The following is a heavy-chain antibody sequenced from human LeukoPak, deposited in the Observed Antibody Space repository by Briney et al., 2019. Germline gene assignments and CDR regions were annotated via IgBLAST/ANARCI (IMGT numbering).Heavy chain of an antibody. V-gene: IGHV1-3*04. D-gene: IGHD2-21*02. CDR3: ARNTETAIPLPYYFDY. CDR2: INTGNGNT. Sequence: ASVTVSCTASGYTFTSYGISWVRQAPGQRLECMGWINTGNGNTKYSQKFQGRVTITRDTSASTAYMDLSSLRSEDTAVYYCARNTETAIPLPYYFDYWGQGTLVTVSS. J-gene: IGHJ4*02. CDR1: GYTFTSYG.